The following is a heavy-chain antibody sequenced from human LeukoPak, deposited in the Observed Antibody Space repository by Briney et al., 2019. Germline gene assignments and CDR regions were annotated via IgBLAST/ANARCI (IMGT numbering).Heavy chain of an antibody. CDR3: ARQYPYYYYYMDV. J-gene: IGHJ6*03. Sequence: GASVKVSCKASGYTFTSYDINWVRQATGQGLEWLGWMNPNSGNTGYAQKFQGRVTITRHTSISTAYMELSSLTSEDTAVYYCARQYPYYYYYMDVWGKGTTVTVSS. CDR2: MNPNSGNT. V-gene: IGHV1-8*01. D-gene: IGHD2-2*02. CDR1: GYTFTSYD.